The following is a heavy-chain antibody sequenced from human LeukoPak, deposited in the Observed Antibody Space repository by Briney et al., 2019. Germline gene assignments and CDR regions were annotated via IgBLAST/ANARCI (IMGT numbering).Heavy chain of an antibody. J-gene: IGHJ4*02. CDR3: AKDRYYGSGSHSVAPDY. CDR1: GFTFSSYG. Sequence: GGSLRLSCAASGFTFSSYGMHWVRQAPGKGLEWVAFIRYDGSNKYYADSVKGRFTISRDNSKNTLYLQMNSLRAEDTAVYYCAKDRYYGSGSHSVAPDYWGQGTLVTVSS. V-gene: IGHV3-30*02. D-gene: IGHD3-10*01. CDR2: IRYDGSNK.